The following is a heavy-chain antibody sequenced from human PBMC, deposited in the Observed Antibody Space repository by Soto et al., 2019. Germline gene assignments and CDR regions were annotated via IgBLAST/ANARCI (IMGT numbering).Heavy chain of an antibody. Sequence: VQLVESGGGVVQPGRSLRLSCAASGFTFSSYGMHWVRQAPGKGLEWVAVISYDGSNKYYSDSVKGRFTISRDNSKNTLYLQMNSLRAEDTAVYYCAKSPGGYSSFDIWCQGTMVTVSS. D-gene: IGHD3-22*01. CDR2: ISYDGSNK. J-gene: IGHJ3*02. CDR1: GFTFSSYG. V-gene: IGHV3-30*18. CDR3: AKSPGGYSSFDI.